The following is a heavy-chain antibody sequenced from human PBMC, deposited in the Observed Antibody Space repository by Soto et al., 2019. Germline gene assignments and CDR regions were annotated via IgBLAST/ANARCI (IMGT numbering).Heavy chain of an antibody. D-gene: IGHD3-3*01. CDR3: ARDRSLIFAVPPYGMDV. CDR1: GFTFSSHE. V-gene: IGHV3-48*03. CDR2: IGKGGGST. J-gene: IGHJ6*02. Sequence: LRLSCVVSGFTFSSHEMNWVRQAPGKGPEWIAKIGKGGGSTSYADSVKGRFTISRDNARDSLYLHMANLRAEDTAVYYCARDRSLIFAVPPYGMDVWGQGTTVTVSS.